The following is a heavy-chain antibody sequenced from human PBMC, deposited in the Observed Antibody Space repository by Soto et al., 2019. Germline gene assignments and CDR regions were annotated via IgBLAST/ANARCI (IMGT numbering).Heavy chain of an antibody. D-gene: IGHD5-12*01. Sequence: QVTLKESGPVLVKPTETLTLTCTVSGFSLSNARMGVSWIRQPPGKALEWLAHIFSNDEKSYSTYLKSRLTISKDTSKSQVVLTMTHMDHVETATYYCARMVNILATYYAFDIWGQGTMVTVSS. CDR3: ARMVNILATYYAFDI. V-gene: IGHV2-26*01. CDR2: IFSNDEK. CDR1: GFSLSNARMG. J-gene: IGHJ3*02.